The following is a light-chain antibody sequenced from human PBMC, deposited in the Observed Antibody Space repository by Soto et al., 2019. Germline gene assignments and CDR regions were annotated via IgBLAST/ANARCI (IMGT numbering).Light chain of an antibody. CDR1: QSVSSY. V-gene: IGKV3-11*01. Sequence: EIVLTQSPVTLSLSPGERATLSCRASQSVSSYLAWYQQKLGQAPRLLIYDASNRATGIPARFSGSGSGTDFTLTISSLEPEDFAVYYCQQGSNWPITFGQGTRLEIK. J-gene: IGKJ5*01. CDR2: DAS. CDR3: QQGSNWPIT.